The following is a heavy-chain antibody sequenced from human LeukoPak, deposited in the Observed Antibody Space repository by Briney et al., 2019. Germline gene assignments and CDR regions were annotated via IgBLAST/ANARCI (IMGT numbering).Heavy chain of an antibody. CDR2: INPSGGST. Sequence: ASVKVSCKASGYTFTSYYMHWVRQAPGQGLEWMGIINPSGGSTSYAQKFQGRVTMTRDTSTSTVYMELSSLRSEDTAVYYCATISYCSSTSCHAGYFDYWGQGTLATVSS. J-gene: IGHJ4*02. V-gene: IGHV1-46*01. CDR1: GYTFTSYY. D-gene: IGHD2-2*01. CDR3: ATISYCSSTSCHAGYFDY.